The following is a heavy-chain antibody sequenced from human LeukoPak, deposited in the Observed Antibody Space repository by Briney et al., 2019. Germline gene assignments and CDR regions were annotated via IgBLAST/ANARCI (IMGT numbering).Heavy chain of an antibody. V-gene: IGHV4-59*01. CDR1: GGSISSYY. D-gene: IGHD3-10*01. Sequence: SETLSLTCTVSGGSISSYYWSWIRQPPGKGLEWIGYIYYSGSTNYNPSLKSRVTISVDTSKNQFSLKLSSVTAADTAVYYCARAGALWFGELLRTPYFDYWGQGTLVTVSS. CDR2: IYYSGST. J-gene: IGHJ4*02. CDR3: ARAGALWFGELLRTPYFDY.